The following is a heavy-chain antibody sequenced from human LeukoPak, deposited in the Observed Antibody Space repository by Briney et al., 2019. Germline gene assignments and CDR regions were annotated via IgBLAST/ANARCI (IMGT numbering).Heavy chain of an antibody. Sequence: PGGSLRLSCAASGFTFNTYSMNWVRQAPGKGLEWVSHINRETNLIDYADSVKGRFTISRDNAKNSLYLEMTSLRDEDTAVYYCARDREWAFDYWGQGTLDTVSS. CDR1: GFTFNTYS. V-gene: IGHV3-48*02. D-gene: IGHD2-8*01. J-gene: IGHJ4*02. CDR3: ARDREWAFDY. CDR2: INRETNLI.